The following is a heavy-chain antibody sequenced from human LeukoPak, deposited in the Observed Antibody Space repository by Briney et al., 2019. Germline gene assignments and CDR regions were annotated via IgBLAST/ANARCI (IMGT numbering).Heavy chain of an antibody. D-gene: IGHD1-26*01. J-gene: IGHJ6*03. Sequence: SETLSLTCAVYGGSFSPYYWSWIRQSPDKGLEWIGEINHSRSTNYNPSLKSRVTISVDTSKNQFSLKLSSVTAADTAVYYCARGVGADPYYYYYYYMDVWGKGTTVTVSS. CDR1: GGSFSPYY. CDR2: INHSRST. CDR3: ARGVGADPYYYYYYYMDV. V-gene: IGHV4-34*01.